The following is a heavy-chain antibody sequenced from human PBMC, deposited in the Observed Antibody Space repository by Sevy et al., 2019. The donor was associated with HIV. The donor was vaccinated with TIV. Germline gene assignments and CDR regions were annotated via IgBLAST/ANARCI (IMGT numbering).Heavy chain of an antibody. J-gene: IGHJ6*02. D-gene: IGHD3-3*01. CDR3: AREGVDFWSGPVDFYYGMDV. V-gene: IGHV3-74*01. CDR1: GFTFSRYL. Sequence: GGSLRLSCAASGFTFSRYLMHWVRQAPGKGLVWVSQIKNDGSSTTYADSVKSRFTISRDNAKNTLYLQMNSLRAEDTAVYYCAREGVDFWSGPVDFYYGMDVWGQGATVTVSS. CDR2: IKNDGSST.